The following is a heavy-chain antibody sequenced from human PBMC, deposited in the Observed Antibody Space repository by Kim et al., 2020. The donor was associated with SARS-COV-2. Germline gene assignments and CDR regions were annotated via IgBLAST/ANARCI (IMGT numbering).Heavy chain of an antibody. D-gene: IGHD2-15*01. J-gene: IGHJ4*02. V-gene: IGHV4-34*01. CDR1: GGSFSGYY. CDR2: INHSGST. Sequence: SETLSLTCAVYGGSFSGYYWSWIRQPPGKGLEWIGEINHSGSTNYNPSLKSRVTISVDTSKNQFSLKLSSVTAADTAVYYCARGPAKGDIVVVVAATPFDYWGQGTLVTVSS. CDR3: ARGPAKGDIVVVVAATPFDY.